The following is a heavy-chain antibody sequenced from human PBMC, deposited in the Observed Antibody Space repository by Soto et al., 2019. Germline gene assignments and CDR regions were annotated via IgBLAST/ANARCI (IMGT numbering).Heavy chain of an antibody. CDR3: ARELSTDSSAYSSFAY. CDR1: GYTFTAYG. CDR2: VRTTNADT. Sequence: QVQLVQSGPEVKMPGASVKVSCKTSGYTFTAYGLAWLRQAPGQRPEWMGWVRTTNADTNYAQKFQGRVTMTTDRSTTTTYMELRSLTSDDTAVYSCARELSTDSSAYSSFAYWGQGTLVTVSS. D-gene: IGHD3-22*01. V-gene: IGHV1-18*01. J-gene: IGHJ4*02.